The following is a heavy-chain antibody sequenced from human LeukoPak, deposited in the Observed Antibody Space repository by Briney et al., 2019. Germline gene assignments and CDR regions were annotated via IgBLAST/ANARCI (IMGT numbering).Heavy chain of an antibody. CDR1: GGSISSSSYY. Sequence: SETLSLTCTVSGGSISSSSYYWGWIRQPPGKGLEWIGYIYYSGSTNYNPSLKSRVTISVDTSKNQFSLKLSSVTAADTAVYYCARGTYGDYILGWFDPWGQGTLVTVSS. J-gene: IGHJ5*02. V-gene: IGHV4-61*05. CDR2: IYYSGST. D-gene: IGHD4-17*01. CDR3: ARGTYGDYILGWFDP.